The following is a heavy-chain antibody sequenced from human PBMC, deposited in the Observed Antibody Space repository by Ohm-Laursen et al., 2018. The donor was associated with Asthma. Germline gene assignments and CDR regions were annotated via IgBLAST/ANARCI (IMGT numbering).Heavy chain of an antibody. Sequence: TLSLTWTVSGDSISSSRSYWGWIRQPPGKGLDWIGIISFEGSTYYNPSLGSRLTMSVDTSKTLVSLTLSSVTVADTAMYYCAFCSGGTCYHGVFDFWGQGSMVTVPS. J-gene: IGHJ3*01. CDR1: GDSISSSRSY. CDR2: ISFEGST. CDR3: AFCSGGTCYHGVFDF. D-gene: IGHD2-15*01. V-gene: IGHV4-39*01.